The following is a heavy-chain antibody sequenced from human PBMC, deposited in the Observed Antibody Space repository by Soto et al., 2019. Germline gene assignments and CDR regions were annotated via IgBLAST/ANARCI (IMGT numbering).Heavy chain of an antibody. Sequence: GGSLRLSCVASGFPFSNYAMTWVRQAPGKGLEWVSALSGSGVSTYYADSVMGRFTISRDNSKNTVYLQMNSLRAEDTAVYYCARDNDGAQFASSYNALWGQGTLVTVSS. CDR3: ARDNDGAQFASSYNAL. J-gene: IGHJ4*02. D-gene: IGHD6-6*01. V-gene: IGHV3-23*01. CDR2: LSGSGVST. CDR1: GFPFSNYA.